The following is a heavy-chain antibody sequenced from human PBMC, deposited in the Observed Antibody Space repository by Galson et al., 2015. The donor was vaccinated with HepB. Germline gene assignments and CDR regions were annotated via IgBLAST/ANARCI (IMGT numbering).Heavy chain of an antibody. CDR2: IFPGASAT. J-gene: IGHJ4*02. CDR1: GYSFTSYW. CDR3: VRKYNSFYY. V-gene: IGHV5-51*03. Sequence: QSGAEVKKPGESLKISCKGSGYSFTSYWIGWVRQMPGQVLKWIGIIFPGASATRYSPSFRGQVTISSEKTISTADLKWSGLKASDTVMYYCVRKYNSFYYGGQGTLVTVSS. D-gene: IGHD1-20*01.